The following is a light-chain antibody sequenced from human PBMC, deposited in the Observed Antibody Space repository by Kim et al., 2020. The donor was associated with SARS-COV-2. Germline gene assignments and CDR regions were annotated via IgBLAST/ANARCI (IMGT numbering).Light chain of an antibody. V-gene: IGLV1-40*01. CDR2: GNT. J-gene: IGLJ3*02. Sequence: RGTISCTGTNANIGAGYDVHWYQQLPGTAPKLLMHGNTNRPSGVPDRFSGSKSDTSASLAITGLQADDEADYYCLSYDSSLSGWVFGGGTQLTVL. CDR1: NANIGAGYD. CDR3: LSYDSSLSGWV.